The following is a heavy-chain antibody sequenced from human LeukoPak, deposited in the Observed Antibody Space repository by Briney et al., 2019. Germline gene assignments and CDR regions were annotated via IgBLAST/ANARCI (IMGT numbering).Heavy chain of an antibody. Sequence: GGSLRLSCAASGFTFSSYGMHWVRQAPGKGLEWVAFIRYDGSNKYYADSVKGRFTISRDNSKNTLYLQMNSLRSEDTAVYYCATTVPAPSEYFQHWGQGTLVTVSS. V-gene: IGHV3-30*02. CDR1: GFTFSSYG. D-gene: IGHD1/OR15-1a*01. CDR2: IRYDGSNK. CDR3: ATTVPAPSEYFQH. J-gene: IGHJ1*01.